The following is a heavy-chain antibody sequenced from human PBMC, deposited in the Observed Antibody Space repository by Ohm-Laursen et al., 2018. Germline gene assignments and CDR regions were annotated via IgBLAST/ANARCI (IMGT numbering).Heavy chain of an antibody. J-gene: IGHJ4*02. V-gene: IGHV3-23*03. D-gene: IGHD2-8*01. Sequence: GSLRLSCAASGFAVSSNYMSWVRQAPGKGLEWVSGIYGAGASGSFYADSVKGRFIVSRDDSKNTLYLQMDRLRVEDTAVYYCAKDVTPDGVWDIDYWGQGTLVTVSS. CDR3: AKDVTPDGVWDIDY. CDR2: IYGAGASGS. CDR1: GFAVSSNY.